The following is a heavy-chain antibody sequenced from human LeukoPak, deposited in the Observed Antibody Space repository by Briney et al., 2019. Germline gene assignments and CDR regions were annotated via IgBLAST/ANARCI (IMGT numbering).Heavy chain of an antibody. CDR1: RFSFSDYD. D-gene: IGHD6-6*01. CDR2: ISAGESSI. V-gene: IGHV3-21*01. Sequence: GGPLRLSCAASRFSFSDYDMNWVRQAPGKGLEWVSSISAGESSIQYADSVKGRFTISRDNAQNSLSLQMNSLRADDTAAYYCARDSYSSFPEWFDPWGQGTLVTVSS. J-gene: IGHJ5*02. CDR3: ARDSYSSFPEWFDP.